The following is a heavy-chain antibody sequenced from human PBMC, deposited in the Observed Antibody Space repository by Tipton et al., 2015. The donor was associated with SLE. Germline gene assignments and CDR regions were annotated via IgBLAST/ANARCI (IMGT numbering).Heavy chain of an antibody. V-gene: IGHV4-34*01. CDR3: AIPRAAAGEGDY. CDR1: GGSFRGYY. CDR2: INHSGST. D-gene: IGHD6-13*01. Sequence: TLSLTCAVYGGSFRGYYWSWIRQPPGKGLEWIGEINHSGSTNYNPSLKSRVTISVDKSKNQFSLKLSSVTAADTAVYYCAIPRAAAGEGDYWGQGTLVTVSS. J-gene: IGHJ4*02.